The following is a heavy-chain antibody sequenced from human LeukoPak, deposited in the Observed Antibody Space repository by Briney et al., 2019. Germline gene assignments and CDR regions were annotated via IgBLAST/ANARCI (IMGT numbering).Heavy chain of an antibody. J-gene: IGHJ4*02. Sequence: PGGSLRLSCAASGFTFSYYTMHWVRQAPGKGLEWVAVISYDGSNKYYADSVKGRFTISRDNSKNTLYLQMNSLRAEDTAVYYCARVLNYYDSSGYYFSYWGQGTLVTLSS. CDR2: ISYDGSNK. V-gene: IGHV3-30-3*01. D-gene: IGHD3-22*01. CDR1: GFTFSYYT. CDR3: ARVLNYYDSSGYYFSY.